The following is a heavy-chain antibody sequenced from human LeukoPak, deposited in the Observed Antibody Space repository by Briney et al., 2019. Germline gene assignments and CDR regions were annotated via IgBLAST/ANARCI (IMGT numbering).Heavy chain of an antibody. V-gene: IGHV4-34*01. CDR2: INHSGST. D-gene: IGHD5-18*01. Sequence: ASETLSPTCAVYGGSFSGYYRSWIRQPPGKGLEWIGEINHSGSTNYNPSLKSRVTISVDTSKNQFSLKLSSVTAADTAVYYCASQGYRGYYWGQGTLVTVSS. CDR3: ASQGYRGYY. J-gene: IGHJ4*02. CDR1: GGSFSGYY.